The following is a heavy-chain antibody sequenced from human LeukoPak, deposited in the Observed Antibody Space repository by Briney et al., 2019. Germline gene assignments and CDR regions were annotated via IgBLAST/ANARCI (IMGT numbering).Heavy chain of an antibody. V-gene: IGHV3-53*01. Sequence: GGSLRLSCAASGFIVSSNYMSWVRQAPGEGLEWVSIIYSGGSTFYADSVKGRFTISRDNSKNTLYLQMNSLRAEYTAVYYCARDGYSAEYFQHWGQGTLVTVSS. J-gene: IGHJ1*01. CDR3: ARDGYSAEYFQH. CDR2: IYSGGST. CDR1: GFIVSSNY. D-gene: IGHD5-24*01.